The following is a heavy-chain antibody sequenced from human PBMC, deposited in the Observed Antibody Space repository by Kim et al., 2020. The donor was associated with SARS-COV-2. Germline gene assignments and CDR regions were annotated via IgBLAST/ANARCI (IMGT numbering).Heavy chain of an antibody. CDR3: AKFIIDSWSGMDV. D-gene: IGHD3-10*01. V-gene: IGHV3-23*01. Sequence: YADCGKDRFTNSRDNSKNTLYLQMNSLRAEDTALYYCAKFIIDSWSGMDVWGQETTVTVSS. J-gene: IGHJ6*02.